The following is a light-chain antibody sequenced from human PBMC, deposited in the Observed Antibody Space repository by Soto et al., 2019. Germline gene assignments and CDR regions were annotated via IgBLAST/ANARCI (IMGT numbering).Light chain of an antibody. V-gene: IGKV3-11*01. Sequence: EIVMTQSPATLSVSPGERATLSCRASQSVDINLAWYQKKPGQAPRLLIYDASNRATGIPARFSGSGSGTDFTLTISSLEPEDFAVYYCQQRSNWPPTFGQGTKV. CDR1: QSVDIN. J-gene: IGKJ1*01. CDR2: DAS. CDR3: QQRSNWPPT.